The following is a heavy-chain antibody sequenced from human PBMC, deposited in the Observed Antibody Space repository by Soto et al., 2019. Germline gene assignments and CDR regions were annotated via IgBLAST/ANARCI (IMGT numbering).Heavy chain of an antibody. CDR3: AKDPRLGYDSSGYPDY. CDR2: ISPGGSGK. Sequence: QVQLVESGGGVVQPGRSLRLSCAASGSTLSSSAMHWVRQAPGKGLEWAALISPGGSGKYYAGSVKGRFTISRDNSKNTLFLQMNSLRAEDTAVYYCAKDPRLGYDSSGYPDYWGQGTLVTVSS. J-gene: IGHJ4*02. D-gene: IGHD3-22*01. CDR1: GSTLSSSA. V-gene: IGHV3-30*18.